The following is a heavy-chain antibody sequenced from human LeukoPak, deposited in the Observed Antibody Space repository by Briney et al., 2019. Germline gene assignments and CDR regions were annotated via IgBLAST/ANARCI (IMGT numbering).Heavy chain of an antibody. CDR1: GYTFTSYG. CDR2: ISAYNGNT. CDR3: ARDRLEWLLSDAFDI. V-gene: IGHV1-18*01. D-gene: IGHD3-3*01. J-gene: IGHJ3*02. Sequence: GASVKVSCKASGYTFTSYGISWVRQAPGQGLEWMGWISAYNGNTNYAQKLQGRVTMTTDTSTSTAYMELRSLRSDDTAVYYCARDRLEWLLSDAFDIWGQGTVVTVSS.